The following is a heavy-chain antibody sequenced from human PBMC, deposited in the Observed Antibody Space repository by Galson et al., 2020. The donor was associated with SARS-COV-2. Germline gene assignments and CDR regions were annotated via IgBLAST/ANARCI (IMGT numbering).Heavy chain of an antibody. CDR2: INPNSGGT. CDR3: AREEMTTTNSFDY. CDR1: GYPFTGFY. J-gene: IGHJ4*02. Sequence: ASVKVSCKTSGYPFTGFYIHWVRQAPGQGLEWMEWINPNSGGTDYAQKFQGRVTMTRDTSITTAYVEISSLRSDDTAVYYCAREEMTTTNSFDYWGQGTLVTVSS. V-gene: IGHV1-2*02. D-gene: IGHD4-4*01.